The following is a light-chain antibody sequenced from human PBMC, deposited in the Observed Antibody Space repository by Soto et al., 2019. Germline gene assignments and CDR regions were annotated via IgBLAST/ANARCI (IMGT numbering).Light chain of an antibody. CDR1: QSVSSY. CDR3: QQRSNWRWLT. J-gene: IGKJ4*01. CDR2: DAS. V-gene: IGKV3-11*01. Sequence: IVLTQSPATRSLSPGERATLSCRASQSVSSYLAWYQQKPGQSPRLLIYDASNRATGIPARFSGSGSGTDFTLTISSLEPEDFAVYYCQQRSNWRWLTFGGGTKVDIK.